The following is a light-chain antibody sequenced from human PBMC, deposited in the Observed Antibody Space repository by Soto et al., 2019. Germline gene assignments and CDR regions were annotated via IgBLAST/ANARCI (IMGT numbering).Light chain of an antibody. CDR2: EVS. J-gene: IGLJ1*01. Sequence: QSALTQPASVSGSPGQSITISCTGTSSDVGGYNYVSWYQQHPGKAPKLMIYEVSNRPSGVSNRFSGSKSGNTASLTISGLQAEDEDDYNCSSYTSSSTLGVFGTGTKVTVL. V-gene: IGLV2-14*01. CDR1: SSDVGGYNY. CDR3: SSYTSSSTLGV.